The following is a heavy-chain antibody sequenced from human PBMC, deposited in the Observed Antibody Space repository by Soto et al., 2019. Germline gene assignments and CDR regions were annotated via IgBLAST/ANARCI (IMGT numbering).Heavy chain of an antibody. Sequence: PSETVSLTCTVSGGSISSSSYYWGWIRQHTGKGLEWIGSIYYSGSTYYNPSLKSRVTISVDTSKNQFSLKLSSVTAADTAVYYCATQKGDYYSSAAFDIWGQGTMVTVSS. V-gene: IGHV4-39*01. CDR2: IYYSGST. CDR1: GGSISSSSYY. J-gene: IGHJ3*02. D-gene: IGHD4-17*01. CDR3: ATQKGDYYSSAAFDI.